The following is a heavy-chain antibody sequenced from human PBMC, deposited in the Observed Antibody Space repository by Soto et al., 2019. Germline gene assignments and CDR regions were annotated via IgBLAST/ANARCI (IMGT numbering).Heavy chain of an antibody. CDR2: ISGSGGST. J-gene: IGHJ5*02. Sequence: GGSLRLSCAASGFTFSSYAMSWVRQAPGKGLEWVSAISGSGGSTYYADSVKGRFTISRGNSKNTLCLQVNSLGAEDTAVYYCAKDLRVRDFWSGYSPFGHWGQGTLVTVSS. CDR1: GFTFSSYA. D-gene: IGHD3-3*01. V-gene: IGHV3-23*01. CDR3: AKDLRVRDFWSGYSPFGH.